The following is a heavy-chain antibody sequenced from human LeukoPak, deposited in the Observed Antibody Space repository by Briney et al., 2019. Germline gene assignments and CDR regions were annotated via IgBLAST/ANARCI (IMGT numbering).Heavy chain of an antibody. CDR2: IYHSGST. CDR1: GYSISSGYY. V-gene: IGHV4-38-2*02. J-gene: IGHJ4*02. Sequence: SETLYLTCTVSGYSISSGYYWGWIRQPPGKGLEWIGSIYHSGSTYYNPSLKSRVTISVDTSKNRFSLKLSSVTAADTAVYYCARAFPAYCSSTSCPKPFDYWGQGTLVTVSS. D-gene: IGHD2-2*01. CDR3: ARAFPAYCSSTSCPKPFDY.